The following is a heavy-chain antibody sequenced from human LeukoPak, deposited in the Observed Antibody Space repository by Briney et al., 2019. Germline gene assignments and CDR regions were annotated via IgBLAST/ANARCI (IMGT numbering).Heavy chain of an antibody. CDR3: AKEGASGSGWYELGPLYYFDY. V-gene: IGHV3-30*18. CDR2: ISYDGSNK. Sequence: PGGSLRLSCAASGFTFRSYSMNWVRQAPGKGLEWVAVISYDGSNKYYADSVKGRFTISRDNSKNTLYLQMNSLRAEDTAVYYCAKEGASGSGWYELGPLYYFDYWGQGTLVTVSS. CDR1: GFTFRSYS. D-gene: IGHD6-19*01. J-gene: IGHJ4*02.